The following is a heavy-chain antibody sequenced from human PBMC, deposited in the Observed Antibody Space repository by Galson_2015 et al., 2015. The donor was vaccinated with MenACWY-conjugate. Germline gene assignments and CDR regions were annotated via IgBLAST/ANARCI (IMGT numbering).Heavy chain of an antibody. CDR2: ISSSSSYT. V-gene: IGHV3-11*06. CDR3: ARVRSPRILVVGL. J-gene: IGHJ4*02. D-gene: IGHD2-21*01. Sequence: SLRLSCAASGFTFSDYYMSWIRQAPGKGLEWVSYISSSSSYTNYADSVKGRFTISRDNAKNSLYLQMNSLRAEDTAVYYCARVRSPRILVVGLWGQGTLVTVSS. CDR1: GFTFSDYY.